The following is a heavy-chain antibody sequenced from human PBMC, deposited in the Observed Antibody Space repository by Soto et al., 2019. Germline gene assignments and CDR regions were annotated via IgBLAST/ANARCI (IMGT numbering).Heavy chain of an antibody. CDR2: IYYSGST. J-gene: IGHJ4*02. CDR3: ARERAFDCSGGSCYPNYFDY. V-gene: IGHV4-59*01. D-gene: IGHD2-15*01. Sequence: QVQLQESGPGLVKPSETLSLTCTVSGGSISSYYWSWIRQPPGKGLEWIGYIYYSGSTNYNPSLKSRVTISVDTSKNQFSLKLSAVTAADTAVYYCARERAFDCSGGSCYPNYFDYWGQGTLVTVSS. CDR1: GGSISSYY.